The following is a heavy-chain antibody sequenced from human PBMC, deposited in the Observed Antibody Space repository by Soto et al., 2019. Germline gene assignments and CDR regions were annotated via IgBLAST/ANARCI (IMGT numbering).Heavy chain of an antibody. CDR2: VYYSGSS. V-gene: IGHV4-30-4*01. D-gene: IGHD3-22*01. Sequence: TLSLICGVSGGSINNDDFYWSWLRQTPGKGLQWIGYVYYSGSSDCIPSLKSRLSMSIDKSKNQFTLKLSCVTAADTAIYYCARMSYNYDKWYFDLWGRGTLVTVSS. J-gene: IGHJ2*01. CDR3: ARMSYNYDKWYFDL. CDR1: GGSINNDDFY.